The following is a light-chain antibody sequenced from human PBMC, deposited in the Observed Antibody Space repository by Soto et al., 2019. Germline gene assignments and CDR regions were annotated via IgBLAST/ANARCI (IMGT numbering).Light chain of an antibody. V-gene: IGKV3-20*01. J-gene: IGKJ3*01. CDR2: GAS. Sequence: EIVLTQSPGTLSLSPGERATLSCRASQSVSSSYLAWYQQKPGQAPRLLIYGASSRATGIPDRFSGSGSGTDFTFTISRLEPEDFAVYYCQQYGSPRFTFGPGTKVDIK. CDR1: QSVSSSY. CDR3: QQYGSPRFT.